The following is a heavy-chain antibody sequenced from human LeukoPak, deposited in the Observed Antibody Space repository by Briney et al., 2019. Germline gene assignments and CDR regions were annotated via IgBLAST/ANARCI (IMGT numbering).Heavy chain of an antibody. CDR1: GVSISIGTYY. V-gene: IGHV4-39*01. Sequence: SETLSLTCTVSGVSISIGTYYWGWIRQPPGKGLEWIGSIYYSGSAYYNPSLKSRVTISVVTSKNQFSLKLSSVTAADTAVYYCARRGGSYRYFDYWGQGALVTVSS. CDR2: IYYSGSA. J-gene: IGHJ4*02. CDR3: ARRGGSYRYFDY. D-gene: IGHD1-26*01.